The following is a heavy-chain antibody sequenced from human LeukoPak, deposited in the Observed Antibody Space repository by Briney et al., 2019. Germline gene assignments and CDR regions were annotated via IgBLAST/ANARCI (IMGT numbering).Heavy chain of an antibody. CDR2: IYPGDSDT. V-gene: IGHV5-51*01. CDR3: ARHIEFDYYGMDV. D-gene: IGHD1-26*01. Sequence: GESLKISCKGSGYSFTSYWIGWVRQMPGKGLEWMGIIYPGDSDTRYSPSFQGQVTISADKSISTAYLQWSSLKASGTAMYYCARHIEFDYYGMDVWGQGTTVTVSS. CDR1: GYSFTSYW. J-gene: IGHJ6*02.